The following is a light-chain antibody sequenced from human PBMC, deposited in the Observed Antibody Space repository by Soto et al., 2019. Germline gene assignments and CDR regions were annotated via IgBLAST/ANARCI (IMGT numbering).Light chain of an antibody. J-gene: IGKJ1*01. CDR3: QHYNSYSEA. Sequence: DIKMTQSPPSLSASVGDRVTITCRASQTISSWLAWYQQKPGKAPKLLIYKASTLKSGVPSRFSGSGSGTECTLTISSLQPDDVATYYCQHYNSYSEALGQGTKVDIK. CDR1: QTISSW. V-gene: IGKV1-5*03. CDR2: KAS.